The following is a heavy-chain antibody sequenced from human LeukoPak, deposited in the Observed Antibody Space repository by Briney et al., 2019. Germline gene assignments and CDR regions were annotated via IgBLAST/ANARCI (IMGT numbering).Heavy chain of an antibody. Sequence: GGSLRLSCAASGFTFSTYVMNWVRQAPGKGLEWVSTISDSGGSTYYADSVKGRFTISRDNPKRSLYLQMNSLRAEDTAVYYCARRTFPNDAFDVWGQGTVVTVSS. D-gene: IGHD1-7*01. CDR2: ISDSGGST. J-gene: IGHJ3*01. V-gene: IGHV3-23*01. CDR3: ARRTFPNDAFDV. CDR1: GFTFSTYV.